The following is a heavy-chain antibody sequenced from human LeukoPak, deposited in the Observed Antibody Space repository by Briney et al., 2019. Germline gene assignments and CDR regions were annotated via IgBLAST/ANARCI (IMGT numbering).Heavy chain of an antibody. CDR3: AKDVRGGCSGGSCYY. D-gene: IGHD2-15*01. J-gene: IGHJ4*02. V-gene: IGHV3-23*01. CDR1: GFTFSSYG. Sequence: GGSLRLSCAASGFTFSSYGMHWVRQAPGKGLEWVSDISGSGGSADYADSVKGRFTISRDNSKNTLYLQMNSLRAEDTAVYYCAKDVRGGCSGGSCYYWGQGTLVTVSS. CDR2: ISGSGGSA.